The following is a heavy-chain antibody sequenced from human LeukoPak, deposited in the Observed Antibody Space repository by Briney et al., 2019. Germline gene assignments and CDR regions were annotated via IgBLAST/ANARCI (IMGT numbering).Heavy chain of an antibody. J-gene: IGHJ4*02. D-gene: IGHD2-2*01. Sequence: PGGSLRLSCAASGFSFAYYAMSWVRQAPGKGLEWVSAISGSGGSTYYADSVKGRFTISRDNSKNTLYLQMNSLRAEDTAVYYCAKDASRVVPAATYWGQGTLVTVSS. CDR3: AKDASRVVPAATY. CDR2: ISGSGGST. CDR1: GFSFAYYA. V-gene: IGHV3-23*01.